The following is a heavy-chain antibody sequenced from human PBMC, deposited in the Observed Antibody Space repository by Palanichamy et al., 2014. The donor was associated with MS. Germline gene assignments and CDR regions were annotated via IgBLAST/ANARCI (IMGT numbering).Heavy chain of an antibody. V-gene: IGHV3-30*02. J-gene: IGHJ5*02. CDR3: AKVDTSMWPRFDP. CDR1: GFAFNKYG. D-gene: IGHD2-2*01. Sequence: QVQLVESWGRRWSSRGGRLRLSCEASGFAFNKYGMHWVRQAPGKGLEWLAYIQFDGGNEHYADSVKGRFSISRDNSKYTLYLQMNNLRAEDTALYYCAKVDTSMWPRFDPWGQGTQVTVSS. CDR2: IQFDGGNE.